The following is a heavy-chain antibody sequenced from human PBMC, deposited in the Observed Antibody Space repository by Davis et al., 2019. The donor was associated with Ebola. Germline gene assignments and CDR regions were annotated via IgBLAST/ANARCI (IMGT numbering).Heavy chain of an antibody. Sequence: GGSLRLSCAASGFTFSSYAMSWVRQAPGKGLEWVSAISGSGGSTYYADSVKGRFTISRDSSKNTLYLQMNSLRAEDTAVYYCAREVTMVRGMDVWGQGTTVTVSS. J-gene: IGHJ6*02. V-gene: IGHV3-23*01. CDR1: GFTFSSYA. D-gene: IGHD3-10*01. CDR2: ISGSGGST. CDR3: AREVTMVRGMDV.